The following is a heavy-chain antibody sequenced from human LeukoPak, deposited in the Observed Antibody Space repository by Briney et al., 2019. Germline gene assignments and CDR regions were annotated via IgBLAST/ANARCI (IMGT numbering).Heavy chain of an antibody. V-gene: IGHV3-30*04. CDR3: ARDETKRGYSYGTSPFDY. D-gene: IGHD5-18*01. Sequence: GRPLRLSCAASVFTFIIFALHWVRQAPGKGLDRVALISPDGSNQYYADSVKGRFTISRDNSKSTLYVQMSSLTVDDTAVYYCARDETKRGYSYGTSPFDYWGQGTLVTVSS. CDR1: VFTFIIFA. CDR2: ISPDGSNQ. J-gene: IGHJ4*02.